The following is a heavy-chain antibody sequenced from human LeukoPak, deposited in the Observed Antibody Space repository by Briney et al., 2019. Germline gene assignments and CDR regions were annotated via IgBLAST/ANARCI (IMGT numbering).Heavy chain of an antibody. J-gene: IGHJ4*02. Sequence: SETLSLTCAVYGGSFSGYYWSWIRQPPGKGLEWIWEINDSGSTNYNPSLKSRVTISVDTSNNRVSLKVDSVTAADTAVYYCARRAGYDYGQIDHWGRGTLVTVSS. D-gene: IGHD5-18*01. CDR2: INDSGST. V-gene: IGHV4-34*01. CDR3: ARRAGYDYGQIDH. CDR1: GGSFSGYY.